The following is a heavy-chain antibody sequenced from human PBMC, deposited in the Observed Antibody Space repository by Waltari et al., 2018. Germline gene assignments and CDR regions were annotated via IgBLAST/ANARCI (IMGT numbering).Heavy chain of an antibody. CDR3: ARDYGGNSQSFDY. V-gene: IGHV1-46*01. CDR1: YY. D-gene: IGHD4-17*01. CDR2: INPSGGST. J-gene: IGHJ4*02. Sequence: YYMHWVRQAPGQGLEWMGIINPSGGSTSYAQKFQGRVTMTRDTSTSTVYMELSSLRSEDTAVYYCARDYGGNSQSFDYWGQGTLVTVSS.